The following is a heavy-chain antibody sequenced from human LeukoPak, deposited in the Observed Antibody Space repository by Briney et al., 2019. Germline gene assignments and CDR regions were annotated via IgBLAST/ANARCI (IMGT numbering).Heavy chain of an antibody. Sequence: GGSLRLSCAASGFSFSVFWMHWVRQVPGKGPVWVSRIKTDGSITDYADSVKGRFTISRDNAKNTLYLQMNSLRAEDTAVYYCARTGWRGPSIYYFDYWGQGTLVTVSS. J-gene: IGHJ4*02. CDR2: IKTDGSIT. V-gene: IGHV3-74*01. CDR1: GFSFSVFW. CDR3: ARTGWRGPSIYYFDY. D-gene: IGHD3-3*01.